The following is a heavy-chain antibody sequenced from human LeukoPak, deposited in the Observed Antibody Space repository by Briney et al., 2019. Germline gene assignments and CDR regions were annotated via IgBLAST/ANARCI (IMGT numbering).Heavy chain of an antibody. J-gene: IGHJ4*02. CDR2: ISYDGSNK. CDR3: AKDSRSYSSVLGYFDY. V-gene: IGHV3-30*18. Sequence: GRSLRLSCAASGFTFSSYGMHWVRQAPGKGLEWVAVISYDGSNKYYADSVKGRFTISRDNSKNTLYLQMNSLRAEDTAVYYCAKDSRSYSSVLGYFDYWGQGTLVTVSS. D-gene: IGHD6-25*01. CDR1: GFTFSSYG.